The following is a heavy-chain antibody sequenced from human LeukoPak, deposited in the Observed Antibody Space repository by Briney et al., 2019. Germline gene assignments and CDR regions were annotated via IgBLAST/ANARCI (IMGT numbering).Heavy chain of an antibody. CDR2: VYSDGRT. CDR3: ARDNRVITIYGVVTRWWLDP. J-gene: IGHJ5*02. Sequence: GGSLRLSCAASGFAVSSNYMSWVRQAPGKGLEWVSIVYSDGRTFYTDSVKGRFTVSRDSSKNTLHLEMNSLRVEDTAIYYCARDNRVITIYGVVTRWWLDPWGQGSLVTVSS. V-gene: IGHV3-53*01. CDR1: GFAVSSNY. D-gene: IGHD3-3*01.